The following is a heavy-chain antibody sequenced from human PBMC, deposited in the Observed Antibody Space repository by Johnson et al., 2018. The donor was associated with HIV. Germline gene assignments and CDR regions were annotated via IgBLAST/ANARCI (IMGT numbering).Heavy chain of an antibody. CDR2: ISYDGSNK. J-gene: IGHJ3*02. Sequence: QMLLVESGGGVVQPGKSLKVSCAASGFTFSSYDMHWVRQPPGKGLEWVAGISYDGSNKYYADSVKGRFTISRDNSKNTLYLQMNSLRAEDTAVYYCAKDRGYGGNLDAFDIWGQGTMVTVSS. V-gene: IGHV3-30*18. CDR1: GFTFSSYD. D-gene: IGHD4-23*01. CDR3: AKDRGYGGNLDAFDI.